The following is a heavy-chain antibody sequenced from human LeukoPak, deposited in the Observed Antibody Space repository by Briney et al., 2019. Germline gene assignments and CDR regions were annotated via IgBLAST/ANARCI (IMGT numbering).Heavy chain of an antibody. V-gene: IGHV3-30*18. CDR3: AKEYKGFSGYDY. CDR1: GFTFSTYA. Sequence: GGSLRLSCAASGFTFSTYAMHWVRQAPGKGLEWVAVISSDGNYKFYPDSVKGRFTISRDHSKNTLFLQMNSLRAEDTAVYYCAKEYKGFSGYDYWGQGTLGTVSS. CDR2: ISSDGNYK. D-gene: IGHD5-12*01. J-gene: IGHJ4*02.